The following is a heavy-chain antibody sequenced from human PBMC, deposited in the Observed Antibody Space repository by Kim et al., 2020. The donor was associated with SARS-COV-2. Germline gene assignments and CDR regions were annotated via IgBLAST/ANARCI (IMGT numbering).Heavy chain of an antibody. CDR2: GGEK. D-gene: IGHD1-1*01. CDR3: VRGGGTFDN. Sequence: GGEKNYVDSVEGRFTISRENTKNSLYLQVNSLRVEDTAVYYCVRGGGTFDNWGQGTLVTVSS. V-gene: IGHV3-7*03. J-gene: IGHJ4*02.